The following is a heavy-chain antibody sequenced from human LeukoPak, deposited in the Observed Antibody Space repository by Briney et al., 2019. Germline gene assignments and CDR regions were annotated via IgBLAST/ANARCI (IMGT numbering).Heavy chain of an antibody. Sequence: GGSLRLSCAASGFTFSDYYMSWIRQAPGQGLEWVSSISSSSYIYYADSVKGRFTISRDNAKNSLYLQMNSLRAEDTAVYYCARAGGSYAFDYWGQGTLVTVSS. J-gene: IGHJ4*02. V-gene: IGHV3-69-1*01. CDR2: ISSSSYI. CDR3: ARAGGSYAFDY. D-gene: IGHD1-26*01. CDR1: GFTFSDYY.